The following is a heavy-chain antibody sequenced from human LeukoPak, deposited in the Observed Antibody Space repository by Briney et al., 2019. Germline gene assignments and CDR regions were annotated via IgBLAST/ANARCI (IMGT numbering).Heavy chain of an antibody. J-gene: IGHJ4*02. D-gene: IGHD2/OR15-2a*01. CDR1: GGSISSYY. Sequence: SGTLSLTCTVSGGSISSYYWSWIRQPPGKGLEWIGYIYYSGSTNYNPSLKSRVTISVDTSKNQFSLKLSSVTAADTAVYYCASHFQGPFDYWGQGTLVTVSS. V-gene: IGHV4-59*01. CDR3: ASHFQGPFDY. CDR2: IYYSGST.